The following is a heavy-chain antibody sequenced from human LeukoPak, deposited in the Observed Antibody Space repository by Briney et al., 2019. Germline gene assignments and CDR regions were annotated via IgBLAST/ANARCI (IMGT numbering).Heavy chain of an antibody. Sequence: SETLSLTCTVSGYCISSGYYWAWIRQPPGKGLESIGAMSHTGDTYYNPSLKSRVTMSVDMSKNQFSLRLTSVTAADTAVYYCVRAWSYWGQGTLVTVSS. J-gene: IGHJ4*02. CDR2: MSHTGDT. CDR1: GYCISSGYY. V-gene: IGHV4-38-2*02. CDR3: VRAWSY. D-gene: IGHD1-1*01.